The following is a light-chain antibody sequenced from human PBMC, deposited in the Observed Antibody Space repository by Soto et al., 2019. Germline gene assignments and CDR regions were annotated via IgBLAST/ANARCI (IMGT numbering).Light chain of an antibody. CDR1: QTVFNNY. V-gene: IGKV3-20*01. CDR3: QQYGSSLWT. Sequence: IVLTQSPGTLSLSPGERATLSCRTSQTVFNNYLAWYQQKPGQAPRLLIFGAANRATGIPDRFSGSGSGTDFTLTISRLEPEDFAVYYCQQYGSSLWTFGRGTKV. CDR2: GAA. J-gene: IGKJ1*01.